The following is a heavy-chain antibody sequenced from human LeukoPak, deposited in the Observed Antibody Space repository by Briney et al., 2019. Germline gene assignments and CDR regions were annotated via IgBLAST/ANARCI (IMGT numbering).Heavy chain of an antibody. J-gene: IGHJ6*03. CDR1: GYTFTSYG. CDR3: ARVHARGYSYGWDYYYYMDV. D-gene: IGHD5-18*01. V-gene: IGHV1-46*01. Sequence: ASVKVSCKASGYTFTSYGISWVRQAPGQGLEWMGIINPSGGSTSYAQKFQGRVTMTRDMSTSTVYMELSSLRSEDTAVYYCARVHARGYSYGWDYYYYMDVWGKGTTVTVSS. CDR2: INPSGGST.